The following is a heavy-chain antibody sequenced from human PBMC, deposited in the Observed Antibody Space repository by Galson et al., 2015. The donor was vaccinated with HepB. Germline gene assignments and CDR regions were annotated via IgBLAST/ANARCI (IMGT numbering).Heavy chain of an antibody. CDR1: GFTFSSYW. CDR2: IKQDGSEK. D-gene: IGHD3-9*01. V-gene: IGHV3-7*01. J-gene: IGHJ6*02. CDR3: AREKVENYDILTGYYLYYYYGMDV. Sequence: LRLSCAASGFTFSSYWMSWVRQAPGKGLEWVANIKQDGSEKYYVDSVKGRFTISRDNAKNSLYLQMNSLRAEDTAVYYCAREKVENYDILTGYYLYYYYGMDVWGQGTTVTVSS.